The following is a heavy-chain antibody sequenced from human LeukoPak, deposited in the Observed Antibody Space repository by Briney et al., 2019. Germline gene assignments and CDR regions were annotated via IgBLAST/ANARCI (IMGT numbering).Heavy chain of an antibody. Sequence: GESLKISCKGSGYTFTNYRIAWVRQMPGKGLEWMGIIYPGDSDTRYSPSFQGQVTISADKSISTAYLQWSSLKASDTAMHYCARRSSSWYGPVYWGQGTLVTVSS. CDR1: GYTFTNYR. D-gene: IGHD6-13*01. CDR2: IYPGDSDT. J-gene: IGHJ4*02. CDR3: ARRSSSWYGPVY. V-gene: IGHV5-51*01.